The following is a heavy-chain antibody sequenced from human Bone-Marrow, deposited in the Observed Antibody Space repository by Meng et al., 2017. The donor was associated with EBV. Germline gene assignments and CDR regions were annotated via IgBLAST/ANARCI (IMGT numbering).Heavy chain of an antibody. J-gene: IGHJ4*02. CDR3: SRDLVGSDDD. V-gene: IGHV3-74*01. D-gene: IGHD6-6*01. CDR1: GFSFSRYW. Sequence: DVLGVEPGGTIVQQGGSLRLSCAASGFSFSRYWMHWVRQVPGKGLVWVSRTNEDGRITNYADSVKGRFTISRDNTKNTLYLQMNNLRAEDTAVYFCSRDLVGSDDDWGQGTLVTVSS. CDR2: TNEDGRIT.